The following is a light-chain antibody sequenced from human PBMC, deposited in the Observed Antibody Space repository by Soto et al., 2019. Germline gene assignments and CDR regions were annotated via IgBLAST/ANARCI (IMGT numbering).Light chain of an antibody. J-gene: IGKJ2*01. CDR1: QSVSSN. CDR3: QQYNNWPPYT. CDR2: GAS. Sequence: EIVMTQSPATLSVSPGERASLSCRASQSVSSNLAWFQKKPGQAPRLLIYGASTRATGIPARFSGSGSGTEFTLTISSLQSGDFAVYYCQQYNNWPPYTFGQGTKLEIK. V-gene: IGKV3-15*01.